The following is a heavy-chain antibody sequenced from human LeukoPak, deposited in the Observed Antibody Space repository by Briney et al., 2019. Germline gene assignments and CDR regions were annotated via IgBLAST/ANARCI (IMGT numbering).Heavy chain of an antibody. CDR3: AKDGSSIAVRGGYYYGMDV. V-gene: IGHV3-30*18. CDR1: GFTFSSYG. CDR2: ISYDGSNK. J-gene: IGHJ6*02. Sequence: GGSLRLSCAASGFTFSSYGMHWVRQAPGKGLEWVAVISYDGSNKYYADSVKGRFTISRDNSKNTLYLQMNSLRAEDTAVYYCAKDGSSIAVRGGYYYGMDVWGQGTTVTVSS. D-gene: IGHD6-19*01.